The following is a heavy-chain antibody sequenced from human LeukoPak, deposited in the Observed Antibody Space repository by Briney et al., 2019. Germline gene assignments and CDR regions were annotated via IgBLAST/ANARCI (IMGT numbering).Heavy chain of an antibody. CDR2: IYPGDSKT. V-gene: IGHV5-51*01. CDR1: GYSFTSYW. D-gene: IGHD3-22*01. CDR3: ARAHGSSGLDY. J-gene: IGHJ4*02. Sequence: GESLKISCKGSGYSFTSYWIGWLRQMPGKGLEWMGIIYPGDSKTRYGPSFEGQVTISADKSISTAYLQWSSLKASDTAMYYCARAHGSSGLDYWGQGTLVTVSS.